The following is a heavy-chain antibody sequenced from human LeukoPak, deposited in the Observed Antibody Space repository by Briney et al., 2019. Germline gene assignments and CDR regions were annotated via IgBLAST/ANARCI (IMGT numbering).Heavy chain of an antibody. CDR2: IHTGGTT. D-gene: IGHD3-10*01. CDR1: GIDISYHY. Sequence: GGSLRLSCVASGIDISYHYVGWVRQAPGKGLEWVSVIHTGGTTHYADSVKGRFTISKDNSNNTVFLQMNSVRVEDTAVYYCARVWFGYFFQWGQGVLVTVSS. CDR3: ARVWFGYFFQ. J-gene: IGHJ4*02. V-gene: IGHV3-53*01.